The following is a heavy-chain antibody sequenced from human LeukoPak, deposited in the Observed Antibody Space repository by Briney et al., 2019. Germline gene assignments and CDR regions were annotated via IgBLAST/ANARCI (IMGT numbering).Heavy chain of an antibody. CDR2: INAGNGNT. CDR3: ARDPGPQAYNWFDP. J-gene: IGHJ5*02. Sequence: ASVKVSCKASGYTFTSYAMHWVRQASGQRLEWMGWINAGNGNTKYSQKFQGRVTMTRNTSTSTVYMELSSLRSEDAAVYYCARDPGPQAYNWFDPWGQGTLVTVSS. V-gene: IGHV1-3*01. CDR1: GYTFTSYA.